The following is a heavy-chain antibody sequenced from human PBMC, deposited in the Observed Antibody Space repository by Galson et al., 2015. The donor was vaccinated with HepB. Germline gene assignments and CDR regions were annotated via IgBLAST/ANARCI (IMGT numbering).Heavy chain of an antibody. V-gene: IGHV3-21*01. CDR3: ARDSSMGGNWPYFDF. CDR2: ISSTSSYI. J-gene: IGHJ4*02. CDR1: GFTFNNYN. D-gene: IGHD1-1*01. Sequence: SLRLSCAASGFTFNNYNMNWVRQAPGKGLDWVSFISSTSSYIYYADSVKGRFTVSRDNAKNSMYLQMNSLRAEDTAVYYCARDSSMGGNWPYFDFWGQGTLVTVSS.